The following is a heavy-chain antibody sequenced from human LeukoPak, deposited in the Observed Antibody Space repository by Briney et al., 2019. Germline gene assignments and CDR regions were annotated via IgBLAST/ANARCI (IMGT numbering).Heavy chain of an antibody. Sequence: PGGSLRLSCAASGFIFNYYAMNWVRQAPGKGLEWVSAMSGGGHSTYYADSVKGRFTISRDNSKNTLYLQMNSLRAEDTAVYFCAKGLEPGAFDIWGQGTRVTVSS. V-gene: IGHV3-23*01. CDR3: AKGLEPGAFDI. CDR2: MSGGGHST. D-gene: IGHD1-1*01. J-gene: IGHJ3*02. CDR1: GFIFNYYA.